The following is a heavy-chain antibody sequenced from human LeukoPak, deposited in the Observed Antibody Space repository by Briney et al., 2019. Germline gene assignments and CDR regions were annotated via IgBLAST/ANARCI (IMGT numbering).Heavy chain of an antibody. Sequence: SETLSLTCTVSGGSISSSSYYWGWIRQPPGKGLEWIGSIYYSGSTNYNPSLKSRVTISVDTSKNQFSLKLSSVTAADTAVYYCAREGVDTAGSFYYYYYMDVWGKGTTVTVSS. CDR2: IYYSGST. J-gene: IGHJ6*03. CDR1: GGSISSSSYY. D-gene: IGHD5-18*01. V-gene: IGHV4-39*07. CDR3: AREGVDTAGSFYYYYYMDV.